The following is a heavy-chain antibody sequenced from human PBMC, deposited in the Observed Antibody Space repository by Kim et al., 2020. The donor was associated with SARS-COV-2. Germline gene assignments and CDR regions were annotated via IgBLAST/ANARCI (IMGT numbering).Heavy chain of an antibody. D-gene: IGHD1-26*01. CDR2: ISPDGGGT. Sequence: GGSLRLSCAASGFSFSSHWMHWVRQRPGNGLVWVSHISPDGGGTLYGDSVKGRFTVSRDNAKNILYLQMNSMRDDDTAVYYCLHGNFFSYWGQGALVTVS. CDR3: LHGNFFSY. J-gene: IGHJ4*02. V-gene: IGHV3-74*03. CDR1: GFSFSSHW.